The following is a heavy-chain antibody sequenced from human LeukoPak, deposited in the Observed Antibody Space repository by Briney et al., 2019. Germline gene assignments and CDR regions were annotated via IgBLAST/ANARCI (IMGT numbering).Heavy chain of an antibody. J-gene: IGHJ6*03. Sequence: PSETLSLTCTVSGGSISSYYWSWIRQPPGKGLEWIGYIYYSGNTKYNPSLKSRVTISVDTSKNQFSLKLSSVTAADTAVYYCARGGYSYGYYYYYMDVWGKGTTVTISS. CDR1: GGSISSYY. CDR2: IYYSGNT. CDR3: ARGGYSYGYYYYYMDV. D-gene: IGHD5-18*01. V-gene: IGHV4-59*08.